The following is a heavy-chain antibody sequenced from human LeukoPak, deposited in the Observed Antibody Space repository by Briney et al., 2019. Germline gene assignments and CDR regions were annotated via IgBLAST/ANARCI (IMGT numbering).Heavy chain of an antibody. CDR3: ARVVREFYGYIDY. V-gene: IGHV4-59*01. J-gene: IGHJ4*02. CDR1: GGSISSYY. D-gene: IGHD3-10*02. CDR2: IYYSGST. Sequence: SETLSLTCTVSGGSISSYYWSWIRQPPGKGLEWIGYIYYSGSTNYNPSLKSRVTISVDTSKNQFSLKLSSVTAADTAVYYCARVVREFYGYIDYWGQGTLVTVSS.